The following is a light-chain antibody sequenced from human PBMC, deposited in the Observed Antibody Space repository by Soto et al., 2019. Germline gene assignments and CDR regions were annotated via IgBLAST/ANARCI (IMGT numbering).Light chain of an antibody. J-gene: IGLJ2*01. Sequence: QSALTQPASVSGSPGQSITISCTGTSSDVGGYNYVSWYQQHPGKAPKLMIYEVSNRPSGVSNRFSCSKSDNTASLTISGLQAEDEADYYCSSYTSIITLVVFGGGTKLTVL. CDR1: SSDVGGYNY. CDR2: EVS. CDR3: SSYTSIITLVV. V-gene: IGLV2-14*01.